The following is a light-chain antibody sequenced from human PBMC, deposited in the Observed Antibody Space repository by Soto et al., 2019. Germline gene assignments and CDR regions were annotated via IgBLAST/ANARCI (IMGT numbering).Light chain of an antibody. Sequence: QSVLIQPPSASGSPGQSVTISCTGTSSDIGAYNYVSWYQQYPGKAPKLVISEVTKRPLGVPDRFSGSKSGNTASLTVSGLQAADEAEYFCSSCAGNNKYVFGPGTKVTVL. CDR2: EVT. CDR1: SSDIGAYNY. CDR3: SSCAGNNKYV. V-gene: IGLV2-8*01. J-gene: IGLJ1*01.